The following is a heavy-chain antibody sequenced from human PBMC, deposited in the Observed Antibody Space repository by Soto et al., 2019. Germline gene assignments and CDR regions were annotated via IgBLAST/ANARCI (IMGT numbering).Heavy chain of an antibody. Sequence: PSETLSLTCTVFGGSISSNYWTWIRQTAGKGLEWIGRIYMSGSTNYNPSLKSRVTMSMDTSNNQFSLNLRFVTAADTAVYYCASLQNNWFDPWGQGTLVTV. CDR2: IYMSGST. CDR1: GGSISSNY. CDR3: ASLQNNWFDP. V-gene: IGHV4-4*07. J-gene: IGHJ5*02.